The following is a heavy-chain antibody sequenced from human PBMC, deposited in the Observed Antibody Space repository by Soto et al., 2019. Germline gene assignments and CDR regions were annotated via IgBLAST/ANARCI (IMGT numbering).Heavy chain of an antibody. CDR3: ARVGYCSGGSCYKARFDY. J-gene: IGHJ4*02. V-gene: IGHV1-18*01. Sequence: ASVKVSCKASGYTFTSYGISWVRQAPGQGLEWMGWISAYNGNTNYAQKLQGRVTMTTDTSTSTAYMELRSLRSEDTAVYYCARVGYCSGGSCYKARFDYWGQGTLVTVSS. CDR2: ISAYNGNT. CDR1: GYTFTSYG. D-gene: IGHD2-15*01.